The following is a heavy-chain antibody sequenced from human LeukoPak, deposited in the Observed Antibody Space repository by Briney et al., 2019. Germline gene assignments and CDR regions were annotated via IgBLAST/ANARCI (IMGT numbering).Heavy chain of an antibody. D-gene: IGHD1-26*01. CDR2: ISVYNGNT. CDR3: ARVDAGRYYGHDY. Sequence: ASVKVSCKASGGTFSSYAISWVRQAPGQGLEWMGWISVYNGNTNYAQKFQGRVTMTTDTSTSTAFMELRGLRSDDTAMYYCARVDAGRYYGHDYWGQGTLVTVTS. J-gene: IGHJ4*02. CDR1: GGTFSSYA. V-gene: IGHV1-18*01.